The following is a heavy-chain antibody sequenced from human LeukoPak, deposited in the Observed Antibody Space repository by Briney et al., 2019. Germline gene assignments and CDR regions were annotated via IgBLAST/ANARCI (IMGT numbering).Heavy chain of an antibody. CDR2: ISHSGST. Sequence: SETLSLTCTVSGDYITTYFWSWIRQSPGKGLEWIGYISHSGSTSYNPSLKSRVTMSVHTSKNQFSLDLSSVTAADTAVYYCARMSGNSNNRYFDFWGRGTLVTVSS. V-gene: IGHV4-59*01. D-gene: IGHD3-3*01. J-gene: IGHJ2*01. CDR1: GDYITTYF. CDR3: ARMSGNSNNRYFDF.